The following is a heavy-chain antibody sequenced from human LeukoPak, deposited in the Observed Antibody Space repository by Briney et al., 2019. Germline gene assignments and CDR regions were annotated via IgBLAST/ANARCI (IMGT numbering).Heavy chain of an antibody. D-gene: IGHD5-12*01. CDR1: GFTFSSYE. Sequence: PGGSLRLSCATSGFTFSSYEMNWVRQAPGKGLEWVSYISSSGSTLKYADSVKGRFTISRDNAKNSLYLQMNSLRPEDTAVYYCARDGGYSGNDRPYWFDYWGQGTLVTVSS. CDR3: ARDGGYSGNDRPYWFDY. V-gene: IGHV3-48*03. J-gene: IGHJ4*02. CDR2: ISSSGSTL.